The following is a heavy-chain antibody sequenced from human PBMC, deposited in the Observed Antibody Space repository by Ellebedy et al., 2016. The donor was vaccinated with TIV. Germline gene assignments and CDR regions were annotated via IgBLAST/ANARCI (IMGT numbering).Heavy chain of an antibody. Sequence: GESLKISCAASGFTFSNAWMNWVRQAPGKGLEWVGRIKSKTDGGTTDYAAPVEGRFTISRDDSKNTLYLQMNSLKTEDTAVYYCTTFRYGDYVWIFDYWGQGTLVTVSS. V-gene: IGHV3-15*07. CDR1: GFTFSNAW. D-gene: IGHD4-17*01. CDR2: IKSKTDGGTT. J-gene: IGHJ4*02. CDR3: TTFRYGDYVWIFDY.